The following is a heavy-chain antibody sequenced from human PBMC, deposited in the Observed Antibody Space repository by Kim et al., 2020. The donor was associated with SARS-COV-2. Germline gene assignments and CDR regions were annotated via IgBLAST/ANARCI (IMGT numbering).Heavy chain of an antibody. J-gene: IGHJ4*02. CDR3: ARGLPY. D-gene: IGHD1-26*01. Sequence: YRGSTNYNPSLKSRVTISVDTSKNQFSLKLSSVNAADTAVYYCARGLPYWGQGTLVTVSS. CDR2: YRGST. V-gene: IGHV4-59*09.